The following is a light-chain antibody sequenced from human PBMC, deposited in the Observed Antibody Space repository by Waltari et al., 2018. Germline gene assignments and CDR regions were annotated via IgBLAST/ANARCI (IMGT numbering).Light chain of an antibody. CDR2: GAS. V-gene: IGKV1-39*01. CDR1: QTIGTH. J-gene: IGKJ2*01. CDR3: QQGYSTPPT. Sequence: DIQMTQSPSSLSASVGDRVTITCRASQTIGTHLNWYRQESGKPPKLLIYGASTLQSGVPSRVSGSGSGTDFTLTISSLQPEDFATFYCQQGYSTPPTFGQGTKVAIK.